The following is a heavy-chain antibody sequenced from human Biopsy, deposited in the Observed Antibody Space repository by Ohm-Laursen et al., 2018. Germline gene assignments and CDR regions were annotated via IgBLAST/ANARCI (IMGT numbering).Heavy chain of an antibody. CDR3: ARATNSTGWPYYYFYGMDV. Sequence: SDTLSLTWSVSGGSISSDYWSWIRQTPGKGLEWIGYIYYSGSTNYNPSLKSRVTISVDTSKNQFSLGLNSVTAADTAVYYCARATNSTGWPYYYFYGMDVWGQGTTVTVSS. CDR2: IYYSGST. J-gene: IGHJ6*02. CDR1: GGSISSDY. D-gene: IGHD2/OR15-2a*01. V-gene: IGHV4-59*07.